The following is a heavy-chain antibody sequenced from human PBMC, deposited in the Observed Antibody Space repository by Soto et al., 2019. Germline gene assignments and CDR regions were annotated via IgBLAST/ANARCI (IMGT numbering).Heavy chain of an antibody. J-gene: IGHJ4*02. V-gene: IGHV3-11*06. CDR3: ATGDFWSGDYTGLLDY. CDR1: GFTFSDYY. D-gene: IGHD3-3*01. CDR2: ISSSGSHT. Sequence: QVQLVESGGGVVKPGGSLRLSCVAPGFTFSDYYMNWIRQAPGKGLEWISYISSSGSHTNYADSVKGRFTISRDNAKNSLYLQMNSLRAEDTAVYYCATGDFWSGDYTGLLDYWGQGTLVTVSS.